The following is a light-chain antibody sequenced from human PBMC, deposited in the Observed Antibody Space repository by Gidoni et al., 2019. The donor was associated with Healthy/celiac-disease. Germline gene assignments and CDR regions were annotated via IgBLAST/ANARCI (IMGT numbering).Light chain of an antibody. Sequence: QSVLAQPSSSSGPSGHSVTISCPGSSSNIGSIYVYWYQQLPATAPKLLIYRNNQRPPGVADRYSGSKSGTSASLAISGLRSEDEADYYCAAWDDRLSSPWVFGGGTKLTVL. V-gene: IGLV1-47*01. CDR3: AAWDDRLSSPWV. CDR2: RNN. J-gene: IGLJ3*02. CDR1: SSNIGSIY.